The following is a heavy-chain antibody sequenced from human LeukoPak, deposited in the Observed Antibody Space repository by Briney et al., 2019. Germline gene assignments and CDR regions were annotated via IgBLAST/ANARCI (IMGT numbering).Heavy chain of an antibody. D-gene: IGHD3-22*01. CDR1: GFTFSSYS. V-gene: IGHV3-21*01. CDR2: ISSSSYI. J-gene: IGHJ4*02. Sequence: PGGSLRLSCAASGFTFSSYSMNWVRQAPGKGLEWVSSISSSSYIYYADSVKGRFTISRDNAKNSLYLQMNSLRAEDTAVHYCARGFHRYNYDSGAYSVYWGQGTLVTVSS. CDR3: ARGFHRYNYDSGAYSVY.